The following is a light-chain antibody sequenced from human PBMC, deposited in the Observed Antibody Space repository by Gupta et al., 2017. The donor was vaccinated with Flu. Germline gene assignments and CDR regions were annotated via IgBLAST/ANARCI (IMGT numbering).Light chain of an antibody. CDR1: SSNIGNNY. V-gene: IGLV1-51*02. Sequence: QSVLTQPPSVSAAPGQTVTISCSGSSSNIGNNYVSWYQQLPGTAPKLLIYENNKRPSVIPDRFSGSKSGTSATLGITGLQTGDEADYYCGTWDSSLYVFGTGTKVTVL. J-gene: IGLJ1*01. CDR2: ENN. CDR3: GTWDSSLYV.